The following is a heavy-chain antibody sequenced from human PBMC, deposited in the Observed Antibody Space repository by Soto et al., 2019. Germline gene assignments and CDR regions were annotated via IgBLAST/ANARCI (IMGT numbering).Heavy chain of an antibody. CDR2: IYYSGST. CDR3: ARTVAADATEVLDY. D-gene: IGHD6-13*01. V-gene: IGHV4-59*02. J-gene: IGHJ4*02. CDR1: GGSVSGHY. Sequence: QVQLQESGPGLVKPSETLSLTCTVSGGSVSGHYWSWIRQPPGKGLEWIGYIYYSGSTTYNPSLKSRATIGVDTSKNQFSLRLSSVTAADTAVYYCARTVAADATEVLDYWGRGTLVIVSS.